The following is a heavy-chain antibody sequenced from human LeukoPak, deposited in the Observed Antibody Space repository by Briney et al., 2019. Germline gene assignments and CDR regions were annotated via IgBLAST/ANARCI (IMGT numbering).Heavy chain of an antibody. CDR2: ISSSSYI. J-gene: IGHJ4*02. Sequence: PGGSLRLSCAASGFTFSSYSMNWVRQAPGKGLEWVSSISSSSYIYYADSVKGRFTISRDNAKNSLYLQMNSLRAEDTAVYYCARVDTAMVFDYWGQGTLVTVSS. V-gene: IGHV3-21*01. D-gene: IGHD5-18*01. CDR1: GFTFSSYS. CDR3: ARVDTAMVFDY.